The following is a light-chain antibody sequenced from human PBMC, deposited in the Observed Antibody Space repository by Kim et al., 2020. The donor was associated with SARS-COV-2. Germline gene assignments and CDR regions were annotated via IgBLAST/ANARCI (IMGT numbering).Light chain of an antibody. Sequence: PGQRVTSSCTGSSSNIGAGYDVHWYQHLPGRAPKLLIYRNTNRPSGVPDRFSGSKSGTSASLAITGVQAEDEGDYYCQSYGTGLWVFGGGTQLTVL. J-gene: IGLJ3*02. CDR1: SSNIGAGYD. V-gene: IGLV1-40*01. CDR3: QSYGTGLWV. CDR2: RNT.